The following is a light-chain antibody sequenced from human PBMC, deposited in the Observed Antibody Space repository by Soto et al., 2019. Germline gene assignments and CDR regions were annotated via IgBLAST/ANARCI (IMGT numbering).Light chain of an antibody. Sequence: DIQMTQSPSTLSASVGDRVTITCRASQSISSWLAWYQQKPGKAPKLLIYKASSLESGVPSRFSGRGSGTESTLTISSLQPDDFATYYCQQYNSYSTFGQGTKVEIK. V-gene: IGKV1-5*03. J-gene: IGKJ1*01. CDR2: KAS. CDR3: QQYNSYST. CDR1: QSISSW.